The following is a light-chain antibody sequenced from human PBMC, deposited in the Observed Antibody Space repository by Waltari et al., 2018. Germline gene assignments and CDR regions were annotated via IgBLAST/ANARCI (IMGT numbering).Light chain of an antibody. CDR2: ECN. J-gene: IGLJ3*02. Sequence: YQQHPGNAPNLMSYECNKRPSGVSYRFSGSKSGNTASLASSGLQAEDEADYYFSSYAGSSSPRVFGGGPKLTVL. V-gene: IGLV2-23*01. CDR3: SSYAGSSSPRV.